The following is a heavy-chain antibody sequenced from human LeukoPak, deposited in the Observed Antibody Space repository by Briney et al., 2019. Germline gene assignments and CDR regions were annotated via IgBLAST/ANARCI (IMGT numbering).Heavy chain of an antibody. D-gene: IGHD3-22*01. J-gene: IGHJ3*02. CDR3: ARFTTEYDSRGYYSIVAFDI. CDR2: IKPSGGST. CDR1: GYTFTSYY. Sequence: ASVKVSCKASGYTFTSYYMHWVRQAPGQGREWMGIIKPSGGSTSYAQKFQGRVTMTRDMSTSTVYMELSSLRYEDTAVYYCARFTTEYDSRGYYSIVAFDIWGQGTMVTVSS. V-gene: IGHV1-46*01.